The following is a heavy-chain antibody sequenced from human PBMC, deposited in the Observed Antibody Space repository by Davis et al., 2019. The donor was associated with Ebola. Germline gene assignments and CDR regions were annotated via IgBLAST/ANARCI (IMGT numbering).Heavy chain of an antibody. CDR2: IRQDGGET. D-gene: IGHD2-2*01. V-gene: IGHV3-7*03. J-gene: IGHJ4*02. CDR3: ARDAVPAAQDY. Sequence: GESLKISCAASEFTFSGSSMTWVRQAPGKGLEWVANIRQDGGETYYADSVKGRFAISRDNAKNSLYLQMNSLRAEDTAIYYCARDAVPAAQDYWGQGTLVTVSS. CDR1: EFTFSGSS.